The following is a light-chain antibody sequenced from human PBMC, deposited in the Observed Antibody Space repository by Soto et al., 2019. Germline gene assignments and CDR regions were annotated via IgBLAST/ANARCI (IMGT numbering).Light chain of an antibody. CDR3: QQYGRSPT. CDR1: QSVSSN. Sequence: EIVLTQSPATVSVSPGERVTLSCRASQSVSSNLAWYQQKPGQAPRLLIYDVSSRATGVPDRFSGSGSATDFTLTISSLEPEDFAVYYCQQYGRSPTFGQGTRLEIK. V-gene: IGKV3-20*01. J-gene: IGKJ5*01. CDR2: DVS.